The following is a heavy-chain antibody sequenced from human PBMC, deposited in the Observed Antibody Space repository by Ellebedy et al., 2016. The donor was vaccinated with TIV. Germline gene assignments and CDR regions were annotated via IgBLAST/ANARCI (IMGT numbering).Heavy chain of an antibody. D-gene: IGHD4-23*01. V-gene: IGHV1-18*01. CDR2: VSPYDGNT. J-gene: IGHJ4*02. Sequence: AASVTVSCKASGYTLMSYGICWVRPAPGQGLEWMGWVSPYDGNTNYAQKFQGRVTMTIDTSTSTGYMELRSLRSDDTAVYYCARGFRYGSGRWPLDHWGQGTLVTVSS. CDR1: GYTLMSYG. CDR3: ARGFRYGSGRWPLDH.